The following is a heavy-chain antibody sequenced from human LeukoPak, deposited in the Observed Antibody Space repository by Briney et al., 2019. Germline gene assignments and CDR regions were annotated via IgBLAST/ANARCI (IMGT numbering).Heavy chain of an antibody. CDR1: GFTFSDYY. CDR3: ARDLNTGMDV. V-gene: IGHV3-11*01. D-gene: IGHD2/OR15-2a*01. CDR2: ISGNGRFI. J-gene: IGHJ6*02. Sequence: GGSLSLSCAASGFTFSDYYINWIRQAPGKGLEWLSYISGNGRFIEYADSVKGRFTISRDDAQNLLYLQMNSLRAEDTAINYCARDLNTGMDVWGQGTTVTVSS.